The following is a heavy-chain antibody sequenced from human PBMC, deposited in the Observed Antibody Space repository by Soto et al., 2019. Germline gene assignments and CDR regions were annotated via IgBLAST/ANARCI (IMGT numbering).Heavy chain of an antibody. CDR2: ISAYNGNR. V-gene: IGHV1-18*04. J-gene: IGHJ1*01. Sequence: ASVKVSCKAFCYTFSSYGINWVRQAPGQWLEWMGWISAYNGNRNYAQKLQGRVTMTTDTSTSTVYMDLSSLTSEDTAVYYCAREENCSDGICYSEYFQRWGQGTLVTVSS. D-gene: IGHD2-15*01. CDR1: CYTFSSYG. CDR3: AREENCSDGICYSEYFQR.